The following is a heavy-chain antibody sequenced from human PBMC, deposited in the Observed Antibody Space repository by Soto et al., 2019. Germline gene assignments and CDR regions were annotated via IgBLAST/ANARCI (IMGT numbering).Heavy chain of an antibody. D-gene: IGHD5-12*01. CDR3: ARVDGYTYPNDY. J-gene: IGHJ4*02. CDR2: ITSGSDYI. V-gene: IGHV3-21*01. Sequence: GGSLRLSCAASGFTFSAYTMSWVRQAPGKGLEWVASITSGSDYIYYADSLKGRFTISRDNAKNSLYLQMHSLRAEDTAFYYCARVDGYTYPNDYWGQGTLVTVSS. CDR1: GFTFSAYT.